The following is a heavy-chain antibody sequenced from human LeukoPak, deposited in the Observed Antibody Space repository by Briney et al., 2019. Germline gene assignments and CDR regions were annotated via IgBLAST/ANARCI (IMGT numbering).Heavy chain of an antibody. CDR2: IWYDGNNK. CDR1: GFTFSSFG. D-gene: IGHD4-17*01. CDR3: AKDQGIGDYASTDY. Sequence: GGSLRLSCAASGFTFSSFGMHWVRQAPGKGQEWVAIIWYDGNNKYYADSVKGRFTISRDNSKNMLYLQMNSLRAEDTAVYYCAKDQGIGDYASTDYWGQGTLVTVSS. J-gene: IGHJ4*02. V-gene: IGHV3-33*06.